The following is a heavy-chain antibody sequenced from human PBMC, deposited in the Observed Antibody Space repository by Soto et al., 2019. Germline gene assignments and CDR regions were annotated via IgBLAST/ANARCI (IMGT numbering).Heavy chain of an antibody. J-gene: IGHJ4*02. CDR1: GGSISSGDYY. CDR2: IYYSGST. D-gene: IGHD3-9*01. V-gene: IGHV4-30-4*01. Sequence: SETLSLTCTVSGGSISSGDYYWTWIRQPPGKGLEWIGYIYYSGSTYYNPSLKSRVTISVDTSKNQFSLKLSSVTAADTAVYYCASVSYFNAFDYWGQGTLVTVPQ. CDR3: ASVSYFNAFDY.